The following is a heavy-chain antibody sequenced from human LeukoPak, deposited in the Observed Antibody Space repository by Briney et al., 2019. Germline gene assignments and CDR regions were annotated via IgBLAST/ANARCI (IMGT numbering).Heavy chain of an antibody. CDR1: GGSISSYY. D-gene: IGHD1-26*01. CDR2: IYYSGST. CDR3: ARGPPGGYYFDY. Sequence: TSETLSLTCTVSGGSISSYYWSWIRQPPGKGLEWIGYIYYSGSTNYNPSLKSRVTISVDTSKNQFSLKLSSVTAADTAVYYCARGPPGGYYFDYWGQGTLVTVSS. J-gene: IGHJ4*02. V-gene: IGHV4-59*12.